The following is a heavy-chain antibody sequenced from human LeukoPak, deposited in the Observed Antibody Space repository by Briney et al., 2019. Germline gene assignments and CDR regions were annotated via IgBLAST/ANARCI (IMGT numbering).Heavy chain of an antibody. J-gene: IGHJ3*01. CDR1: GFTFDDYA. CDR3: AKDLASVYDAFNV. Sequence: PGGSLRLSCAASGFTFDDYAMNWVRQTPGMGLEWVSLISGDGGRTFYADSVKGRFTISRDNSKGSLYLQMNSMTTEDTALYYCAKDLASVYDAFNVWGQGTMVTVSS. CDR2: ISGDGGRT. V-gene: IGHV3-43*02.